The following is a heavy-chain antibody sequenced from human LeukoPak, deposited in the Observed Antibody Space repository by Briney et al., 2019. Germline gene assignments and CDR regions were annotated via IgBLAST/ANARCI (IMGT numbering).Heavy chain of an antibody. CDR1: GYTFTSYD. CDR3: ARGVRAVAGKNYYYMDV. D-gene: IGHD6-19*01. J-gene: IGHJ6*03. Sequence: ASVKVSFKASGYTFTSYDINWVRQATGQGLEWMGWMNPNSGNTGYAQKFQGRVTMTRNTSISTAYMELSSLRSEDTAVYYCARGVRAVAGKNYYYMDVWGKGTTVTISS. CDR2: MNPNSGNT. V-gene: IGHV1-8*01.